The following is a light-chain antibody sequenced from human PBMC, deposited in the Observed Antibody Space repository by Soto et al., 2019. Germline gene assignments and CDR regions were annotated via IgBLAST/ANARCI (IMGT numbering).Light chain of an antibody. CDR3: QQYGSSPWT. Sequence: IVLTQSPGTLSLSPGESATLSCRASQRVSSSYLAWYQQKPGQAPRLLIYGASSRATGIPDRFSGSGSGSDFTLTISRLEPEDFAVYYCQQYGSSPWTFGQGTKVEIK. J-gene: IGKJ1*01. CDR2: GAS. V-gene: IGKV3-20*01. CDR1: QRVSSSY.